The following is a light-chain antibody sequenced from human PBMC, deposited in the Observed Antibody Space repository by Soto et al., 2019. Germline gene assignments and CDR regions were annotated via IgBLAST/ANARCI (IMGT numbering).Light chain of an antibody. J-gene: IGKJ5*01. CDR3: QQYNSSPIT. V-gene: IGKV3-20*01. Sequence: EVVLTQSPDNLSLSPGERATLSCRASQSVSASRLAWYQQKPGQAPRLLISAASSRATGIPDRFSGSGSGTDFTLTISSLEPEDFAVYYCQQYNSSPITFGQGTRLEIK. CDR2: AAS. CDR1: QSVSASR.